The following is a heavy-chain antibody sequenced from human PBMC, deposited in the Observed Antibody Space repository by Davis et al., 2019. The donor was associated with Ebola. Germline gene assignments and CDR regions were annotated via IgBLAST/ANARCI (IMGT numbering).Heavy chain of an antibody. V-gene: IGHV3-48*02. CDR1: GFTFSSYS. Sequence: PGGSLRLSCAASGFTFSSYSMNWVRQAPGKGLEWVSYIGSSSSTIYYADSVKGRFTISRDNAKNSLYLQMNSLRDEDTAVYYCARGSLKYSSSPLGMDVWGQGTTVTVSS. CDR2: IGSSSSTI. CDR3: ARGSLKYSSSPLGMDV. D-gene: IGHD6-6*01. J-gene: IGHJ6*02.